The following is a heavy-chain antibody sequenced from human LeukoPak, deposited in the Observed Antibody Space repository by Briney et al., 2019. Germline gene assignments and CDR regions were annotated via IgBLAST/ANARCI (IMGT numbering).Heavy chain of an antibody. CDR2: IYPGDSDT. D-gene: IGHD3-22*01. CDR3: ARRRHYYDSSGYFVQGYYFDY. CDR1: GYSFTSYW. J-gene: IGHJ4*02. Sequence: GESLKISCKGSGYSFTSYWIGWARQMPGKGLEWMGIIYPGDSDTRYSPSFQGQVTISADKSISTAYLQWSSLKASDTAMYYCARRRHYYDSSGYFVQGYYFDYWGQGTLVTVSS. V-gene: IGHV5-51*01.